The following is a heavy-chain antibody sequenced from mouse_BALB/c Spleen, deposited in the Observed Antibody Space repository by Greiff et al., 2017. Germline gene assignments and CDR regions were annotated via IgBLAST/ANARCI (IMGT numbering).Heavy chain of an antibody. D-gene: IGHD2-4*01. J-gene: IGHJ1*01. Sequence: VQLQQSGAELVRPGALVKLSCKASGFNIKDYYMHWVKQRPEQGLEWIGWIDPENGNTIYDPKFQGKASITADTSSNTAYLQLSSLTSEDTAVYYCARVITSYWYFDVWGAGTTVTVSS. CDR3: ARVITSYWYFDV. V-gene: IGHV14-1*02. CDR2: IDPENGNT. CDR1: GFNIKDYY.